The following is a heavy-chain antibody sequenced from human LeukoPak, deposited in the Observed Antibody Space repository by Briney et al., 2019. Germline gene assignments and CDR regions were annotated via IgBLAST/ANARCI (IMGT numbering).Heavy chain of an antibody. CDR2: ISWNSGST. Sequence: PGRSLRLSCAASGFTFDDYAMHWVRQAPGKGLEWVSGISWNSGSTGYADSVKGRFTISRDNAKNSLYLQMNSLRAEDMALYYCAKGRLRLGELSLASFDYWGQGTLVTVSS. V-gene: IGHV3-9*03. CDR1: GFTFDDYA. J-gene: IGHJ4*02. CDR3: AKGRLRLGELSLASFDY. D-gene: IGHD3-16*02.